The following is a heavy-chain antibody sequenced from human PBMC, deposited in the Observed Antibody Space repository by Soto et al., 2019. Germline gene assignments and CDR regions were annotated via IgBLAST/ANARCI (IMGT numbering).Heavy chain of an antibody. CDR2: IFPSDSDT. Sequence: PGESQKISCQGSGYRFTSYGVGLVRQMPGKGLEWMGIIFPSDSDTKYRPSFQGQVTISADLSISTAYLQWSSLKASDTAIYYCATPYLNYDYWGQGTLVTVSS. CDR1: GYRFTSYG. J-gene: IGHJ4*02. D-gene: IGHD3-10*01. CDR3: ATPYLNYDY. V-gene: IGHV5-51*01.